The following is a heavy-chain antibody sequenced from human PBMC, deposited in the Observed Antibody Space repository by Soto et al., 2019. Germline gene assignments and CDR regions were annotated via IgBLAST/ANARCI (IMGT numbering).Heavy chain of an antibody. Sequence: GASVKVSCKASGYTFTSYAMHWVRQAPGQRLEWMGWINAGNGNTKYSQKFQGRVTITRDTSATTAYMELSSLRSEDTAVYYCARDRGDYLPYFQASGQATLVTLSS. CDR3: ARDRGDYLPYFQA. J-gene: IGHJ5*02. CDR2: INAGNGNT. V-gene: IGHV1-3*01. CDR1: GYTFTSYA. D-gene: IGHD4-17*01.